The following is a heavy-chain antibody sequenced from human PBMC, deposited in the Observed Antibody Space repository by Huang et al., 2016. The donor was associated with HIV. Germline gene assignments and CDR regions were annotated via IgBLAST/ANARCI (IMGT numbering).Heavy chain of an antibody. CDR1: GYTFNGYW. CDR3: ARQGVGDFVVEPTGLGAFDI. D-gene: IGHD2-2*01. V-gene: IGHV5-51*01. Sequence: EVQLVQSGAVVKKPGESLKISCKGSGYTFNGYWIGWVRQMPGEGLGWMGIIYPGDSDTTYSPSFQGQVTISADKSISTAYVQWSGLKASDTAMYYCARQGVGDFVVEPTGLGAFDIWGQGTMVTVSS. J-gene: IGHJ3*02. CDR2: IYPGDSDT.